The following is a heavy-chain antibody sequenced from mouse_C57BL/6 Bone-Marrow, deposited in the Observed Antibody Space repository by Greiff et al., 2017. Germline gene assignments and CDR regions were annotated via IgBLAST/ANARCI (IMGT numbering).Heavy chain of an antibody. CDR1: GFTFSSYA. D-gene: IGHD1-1*01. CDR3: SRDSYGSSWGYFDV. Sequence: EVKLVESGEGLVKPGGSLKLSCAASGFTFSSYAMSWVRQTPEERLEWVAYISSGGDYIYYADTVKGRITISRDKARNTLYLQMSSLKSEDTSMYYCSRDSYGSSWGYFDVWGTGTTLTVSS. CDR2: ISSGGDYI. J-gene: IGHJ1*03. V-gene: IGHV5-9-1*02.